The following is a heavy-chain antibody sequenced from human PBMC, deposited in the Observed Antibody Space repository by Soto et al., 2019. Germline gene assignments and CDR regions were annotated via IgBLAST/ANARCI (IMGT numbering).Heavy chain of an antibody. J-gene: IGHJ4*02. CDR1: GFTFSSYA. V-gene: IGHV3-30-3*01. CDR2: ISYDGSNK. Sequence: QVQLVESGGGVVQPGRSLRLSCAASGFTFSSYAMHWVRQAPGKGLGWVAVISYDGSNKYYADSVKGRFTISRDNSKNTLYLQMNSLRAEDTAVYYCARDARYYFDYWGQGTLVTVSS. CDR3: ARDARYYFDY.